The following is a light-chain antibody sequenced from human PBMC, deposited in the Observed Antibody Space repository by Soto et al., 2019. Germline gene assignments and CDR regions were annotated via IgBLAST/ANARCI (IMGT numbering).Light chain of an antibody. CDR2: NNS. CDR3: QSYDSSLSVVV. Sequence: QAVVTQPPSVSGAPGQRVTISCTGSSSNIGAGYDVHWYQQLPGTAPKLLIHNNSNRPSGVPDRFSGSKSGTSASLAITGLQAEDEADYYCQSYDSSLSVVVFGGGTKLTVL. CDR1: SSNIGAGYD. J-gene: IGLJ2*01. V-gene: IGLV1-40*01.